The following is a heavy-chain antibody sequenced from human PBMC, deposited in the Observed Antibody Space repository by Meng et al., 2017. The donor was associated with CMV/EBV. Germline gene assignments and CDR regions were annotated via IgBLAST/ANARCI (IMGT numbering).Heavy chain of an antibody. D-gene: IGHD3-3*01. CDR1: GGSISSYY. CDR3: ARGNSRDFWSGYRYYYGMDV. Sequence: SETLSLTCTVSGGSISSYYWSWIRQPPGKGLEWIGYIYYSGSTNYNPSLKSRVTISVDTSKNQFSLKLSSVTAADTAVYYCARGNSRDFWSGYRYYYGMDVWGQGTTVTVSS. J-gene: IGHJ6*02. V-gene: IGHV4-59*01. CDR2: IYYSGST.